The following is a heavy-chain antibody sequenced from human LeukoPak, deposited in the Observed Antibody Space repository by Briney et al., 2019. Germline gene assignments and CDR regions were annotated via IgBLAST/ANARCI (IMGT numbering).Heavy chain of an antibody. V-gene: IGHV3-23*01. CDR3: ARDRGIARYYFDY. CDR1: GFTFSNYA. CDR2: ISNSGAGT. D-gene: IGHD6-13*01. Sequence: GGSLRLSCAASGFTFSNYAMSWVRQAPGKGLEWVSTISNSGAGTYYADSVKGRFTISRDNSKDTLYLQMNSLRAEDTAVYYCARDRGIARYYFDYWGQGTLVTVSS. J-gene: IGHJ4*02.